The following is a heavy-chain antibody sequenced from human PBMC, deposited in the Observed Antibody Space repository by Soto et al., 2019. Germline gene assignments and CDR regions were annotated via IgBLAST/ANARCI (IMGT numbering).Heavy chain of an antibody. CDR1: GGSISNHY. V-gene: IGHV4-59*11. Sequence: QVQLQESGPGLVKPSETLSLTCSVSGGSISNHYWSWIRQPPGKGLEWIGYIYYNGNTNYNRSLKSRVTMSVDTSRNQIPLKLTPVTAADTAVYYCTRANWYSEYWGQGTLVTVSS. J-gene: IGHJ4*02. CDR2: IYYNGNT. D-gene: IGHD7-27*01. CDR3: TRANWYSEY.